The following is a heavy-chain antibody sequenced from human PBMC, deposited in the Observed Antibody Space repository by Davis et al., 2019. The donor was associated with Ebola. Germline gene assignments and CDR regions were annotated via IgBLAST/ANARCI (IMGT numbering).Heavy chain of an antibody. CDR1: GYSFTSYQ. J-gene: IGHJ4*02. D-gene: IGHD1-26*01. Sequence: KVSCKGSGYSFTSYQITWVRQMTGKGLEWMGRFDPSDSSVTYSPSFQGQVTISVDKSTTTGYLQWSSLKASDTAMYFCVRGGSFYDFWGLGTPVIVSS. CDR2: FDPSDSSV. V-gene: IGHV5-10-1*04. CDR3: VRGGSFYDF.